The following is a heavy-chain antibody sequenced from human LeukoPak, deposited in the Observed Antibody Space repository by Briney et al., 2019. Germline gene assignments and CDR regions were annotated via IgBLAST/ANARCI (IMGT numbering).Heavy chain of an antibody. CDR1: GFTFSSYT. CDR2: IGRNGDYI. D-gene: IGHD2-15*01. V-gene: IGHV3-21*01. Sequence: GGSLRLSCAASGFTFSSYTMKWVRQTPGKGLEWVSSIGRNGDYIYYADSVKGRFTIPRDNANDSLFLQMNSLRADDTAVYYCARRPDCSGSDCYGMDVWGQGTTVTVSS. CDR3: ARRPDCSGSDCYGMDV. J-gene: IGHJ6*02.